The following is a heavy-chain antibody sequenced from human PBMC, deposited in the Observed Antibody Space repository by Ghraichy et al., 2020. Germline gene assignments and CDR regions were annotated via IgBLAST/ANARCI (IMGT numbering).Heavy chain of an antibody. J-gene: IGHJ4*02. Sequence: GESLNISCAASGFTFSSCAMAWVRQAPGKGLEWVTLIAVSDDFTYYADSVKGRFTISRDNSKKMLFLQMNSLRAEDTAVYFCAKARCSGYGCAYFDYWGQCTLVSVSS. D-gene: IGHD5-12*01. CDR2: IAVSDDFT. CDR3: AKARCSGYGCAYFDY. CDR1: GFTFSSCA. V-gene: IGHV3-23*01.